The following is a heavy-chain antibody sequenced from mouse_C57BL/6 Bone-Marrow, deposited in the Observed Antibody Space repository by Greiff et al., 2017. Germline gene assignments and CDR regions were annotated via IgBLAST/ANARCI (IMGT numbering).Heavy chain of an antibody. CDR2: ISDGGSYT. CDR3: ARGAYGSSYGYVDV. D-gene: IGHD1-1*01. Sequence: EVKLVESGGGLVKPGGSLKLSCAASGFTFSSYAMSWVRQTPEKRLEWVATISDGGSYTYYPDNVKGRFTISRDNAKNNLYLQMIHLKSEDPAMYYCARGAYGSSYGYVDVWGTGTTVTVSS. V-gene: IGHV5-4*03. J-gene: IGHJ1*03. CDR1: GFTFSSYA.